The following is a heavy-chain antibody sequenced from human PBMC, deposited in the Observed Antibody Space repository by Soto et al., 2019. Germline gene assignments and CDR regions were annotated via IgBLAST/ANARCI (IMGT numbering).Heavy chain of an antibody. J-gene: IGHJ6*02. Sequence: EVQLLESGGDLVQSGGSLRLSCAASRFTFSNYAMSWVRQAPGKGLEWVSSVSAGGDITYYADSVKGRFTISRDNSNNALFLQMNSLRAEDTALYWCERGDRGGSGSPASYYYSGLDVWGQGTTVTVSS. CDR1: RFTFSNYA. CDR2: VSAGGDIT. D-gene: IGHD3-10*01. CDR3: ERGDRGGSGSPASYYYSGLDV. V-gene: IGHV3-23*01.